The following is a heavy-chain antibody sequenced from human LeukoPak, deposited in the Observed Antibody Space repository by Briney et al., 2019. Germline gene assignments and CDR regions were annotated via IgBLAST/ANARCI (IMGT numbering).Heavy chain of an antibody. J-gene: IGHJ4*02. CDR2: IHTSGGT. V-gene: IGHV4-61*02. CDR1: GDSISSGSYY. Sequence: SQTLSLTCTVSGDSISSGSYYWSWIRQPAGKAPEWIGRIHTSGGTDYTPSLKSRITISVDRSKNQFSLKLSSVTAADTAVYYCARYLGGGPPDYWGQGTLVTVSS. D-gene: IGHD2-15*01. CDR3: ARYLGGGPPDY.